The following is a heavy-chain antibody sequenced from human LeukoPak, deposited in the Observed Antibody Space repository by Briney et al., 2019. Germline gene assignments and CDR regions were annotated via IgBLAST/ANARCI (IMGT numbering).Heavy chain of an antibody. Sequence: ASVTVSCKASGYTFTSYGISWVRQAPGQGLEWMGWISAYNGHTNYAQKLQGRVTMTTDTSTNTAYMELRSLRSDDTAVYYCARDRSLYYESSGYYSPLGYWGQGTLVTVSS. CDR1: GYTFTSYG. V-gene: IGHV1-18*01. D-gene: IGHD3-22*01. J-gene: IGHJ4*02. CDR2: ISAYNGHT. CDR3: ARDRSLYYESSGYYSPLGY.